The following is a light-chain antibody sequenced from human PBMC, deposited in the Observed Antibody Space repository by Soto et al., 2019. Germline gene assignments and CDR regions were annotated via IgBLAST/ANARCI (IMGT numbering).Light chain of an antibody. CDR3: QQYNNWPPIT. CDR1: QSVTSN. V-gene: IGKV3-15*01. CDR2: RTS. J-gene: IGKJ5*01. Sequence: EIVMTQSPATLSVSPGDTVTLHWMASQSVTSNLAWYQHKPGQSPRLLIYRTSARATGVPDRFSGSGSGTEFALTISSLQSEDFAVYFCQQYNNWPPITFGQGTRLEIK.